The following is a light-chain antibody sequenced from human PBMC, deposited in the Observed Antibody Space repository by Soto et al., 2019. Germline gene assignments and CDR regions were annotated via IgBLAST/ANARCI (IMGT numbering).Light chain of an antibody. Sequence: EIVLTQSPGTLSSSPGERGTLSCRASQSFSSSYLAWYQQKPGQAPRLLIYGASSRATGIPDRFSGSGSGTDFTITISRLEPEDFAVYYCQQYGSSPWTFGQGTKVEIK. V-gene: IGKV3-20*01. CDR2: GAS. CDR3: QQYGSSPWT. CDR1: QSFSSSY. J-gene: IGKJ1*01.